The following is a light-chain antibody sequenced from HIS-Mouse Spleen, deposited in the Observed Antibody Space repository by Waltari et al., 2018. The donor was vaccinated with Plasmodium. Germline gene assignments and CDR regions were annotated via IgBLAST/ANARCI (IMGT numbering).Light chain of an antibody. CDR2: HDS. J-gene: IGLJ3*02. Sequence: SYELTQPPSVSVSPGQTASITCSGDKLGDKYACWYQQKPGQSPVLVIYHDSKRPSGIPDRFSGSNSGNTATLTISGTQAMDEADYYCQAWDSSTWVFGGGTKLTVL. CDR1: KLGDKY. V-gene: IGLV3-1*01. CDR3: QAWDSSTWV.